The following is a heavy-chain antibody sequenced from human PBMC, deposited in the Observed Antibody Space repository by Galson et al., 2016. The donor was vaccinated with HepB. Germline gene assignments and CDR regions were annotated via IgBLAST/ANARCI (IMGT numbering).Heavy chain of an antibody. CDR1: GLSLSTYA. CDR2: ISASGSSK. J-gene: IGHJ3*02. Sequence: SLRLSCAGSGLSLSTYAMSWGRQAPGKGLEWVSGISASGSSKTYADSVRGRFIISRDNSNNKLFLQMNSLTTEDTAIYFCAKDRLSGHGDYSWGIFDIWGRGTVVTVAS. CDR3: AKDRLSGHGDYSWGIFDI. V-gene: IGHV3-23*01. D-gene: IGHD4-17*01.